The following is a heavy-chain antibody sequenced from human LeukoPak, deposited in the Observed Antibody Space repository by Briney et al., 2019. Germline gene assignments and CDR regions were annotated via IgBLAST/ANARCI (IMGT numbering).Heavy chain of an antibody. CDR1: GGSISRYY. CDR3: ARQCSSTRCYGTPIFDY. CDR2: IYYSGST. Sequence: ASETLSLTCTVSGGSISRYYWSWIRQPPGKGLEWIGYIYYSGSTNYNPSLKSRVTISTSKNRFSLRLSSVTAADTAVYYCARQCSSTRCYGTPIFDYWGQGILSPSPQ. D-gene: IGHD2-2*01. J-gene: IGHJ4*02. V-gene: IGHV4-59*08.